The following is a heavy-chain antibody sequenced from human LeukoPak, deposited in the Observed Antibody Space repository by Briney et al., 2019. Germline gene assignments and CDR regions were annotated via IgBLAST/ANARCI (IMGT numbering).Heavy chain of an antibody. D-gene: IGHD3-22*01. CDR1: GFTFSSYS. J-gene: IGHJ6*02. Sequence: RSGGSLRLSCAGSGFTFSSYSMNWVRQAPGKGLEWVSYISSGSSTIYYADSVKGRFTISRDNAKNSLYLQMNSLRDEDTAVYYCARGITMIVQKINAMDVWGPGTTVTVSS. CDR3: ARGITMIVQKINAMDV. CDR2: ISSGSSTI. V-gene: IGHV3-48*02.